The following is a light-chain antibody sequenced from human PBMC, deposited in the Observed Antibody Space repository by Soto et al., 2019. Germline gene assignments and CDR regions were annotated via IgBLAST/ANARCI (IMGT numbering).Light chain of an antibody. J-gene: IGLJ1*01. Sequence: QSVLTQPPSVSGSPGQSVTISCTGTSSDVGSYNRVSWYQQPPGTAPKLMIYEVSNRPSGVPDRFSGSKSGNTASLTISGLQAEDEADYYCSSYAGSSNVFGTGTKVTV. CDR3: SSYAGSSNV. CDR1: SSDVGSYNR. CDR2: EVS. V-gene: IGLV2-18*02.